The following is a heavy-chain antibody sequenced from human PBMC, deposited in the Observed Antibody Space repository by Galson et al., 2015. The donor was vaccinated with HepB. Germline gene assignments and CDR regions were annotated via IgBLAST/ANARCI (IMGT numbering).Heavy chain of an antibody. CDR1: GYTFTCYY. CDR3: ARGLRRYYFDY. D-gene: IGHD5-12*01. V-gene: IGHV1-46*03. CDR2: INPSGGST. Sequence: SVKVSCKASGYTFTCYYMHWVRQAPGQELEWMGIINPSGGSTSYAQKFQGRVTMTRDTSTSTVYMELSSLRSEDTAVYYCARGLRRYYFDYWGQGTLVTVSS. J-gene: IGHJ4*02.